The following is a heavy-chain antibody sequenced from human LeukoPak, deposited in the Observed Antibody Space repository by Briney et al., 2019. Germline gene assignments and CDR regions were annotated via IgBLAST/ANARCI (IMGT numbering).Heavy chain of an antibody. J-gene: IGHJ4*02. CDR2: IYYSGST. CDR1: GGSVSSYY. CDR3: ATGGERSRIIRY. D-gene: IGHD3-16*01. V-gene: IGHV4-59*02. Sequence: SETLSLTCTVSGGSVSSYYWTWIPQPPGKGREWIGYIYYSGSTNYNPSLKSGVTISADTYKNQFSLKMTAVTAADTAVYYCATGGERSRIIRYWGQGTLVTVSS.